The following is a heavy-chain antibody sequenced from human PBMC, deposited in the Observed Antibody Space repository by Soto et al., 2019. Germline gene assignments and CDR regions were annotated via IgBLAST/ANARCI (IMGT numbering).Heavy chain of an antibody. CDR3: AKDIDGYSYGYGGMDV. D-gene: IGHD5-18*01. CDR2: ISWDGGSA. J-gene: IGHJ6*02. V-gene: IGHV3-43*01. CDR1: GFTFDDYT. Sequence: VGSLRLSCAASGFTFDDYTMHWVRQAPGKGLEWVSLISWDGGSAYYADSVKGRFTISRDNSKNSLYLQMNSLRTEDTALYYCAKDIDGYSYGYGGMDVWGQGTTVTVSS.